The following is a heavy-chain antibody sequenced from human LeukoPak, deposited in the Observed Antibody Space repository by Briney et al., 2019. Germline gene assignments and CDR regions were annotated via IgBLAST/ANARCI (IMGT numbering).Heavy chain of an antibody. Sequence: GGSLRLSCAASRFTFSSYGMHWVRQTPGTGLEWVAVISYDGNKKYYADSVKGRFTISRDNSKNTLYLQMNSLRAEDTAVYYCAKDECSGGSCYLRGAFDLWGQGTMVTVSS. D-gene: IGHD2-15*01. V-gene: IGHV3-30*18. CDR1: RFTFSSYG. J-gene: IGHJ3*01. CDR3: AKDECSGGSCYLRGAFDL. CDR2: ISYDGNKK.